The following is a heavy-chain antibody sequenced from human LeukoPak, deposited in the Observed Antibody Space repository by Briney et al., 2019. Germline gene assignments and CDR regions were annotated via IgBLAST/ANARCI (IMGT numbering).Heavy chain of an antibody. Sequence: SETLSLTCTVSGGSLTSYYWSWIRQPPGKGLEWIGCIYYTGTTNYNPSLKSRVTISVDTSKNQLSLKLNSVTAADTAVYYCARFGSLREPILDYWGQGTLVTVSS. CDR1: GGSLTSYY. V-gene: IGHV4-59*01. D-gene: IGHD3-16*01. J-gene: IGHJ4*02. CDR3: ARFGSLREPILDY. CDR2: IYYTGTT.